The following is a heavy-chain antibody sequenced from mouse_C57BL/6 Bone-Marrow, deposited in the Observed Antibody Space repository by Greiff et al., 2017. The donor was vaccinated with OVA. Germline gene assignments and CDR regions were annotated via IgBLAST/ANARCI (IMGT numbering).Heavy chain of an antibody. V-gene: IGHV1-26*01. D-gene: IGHD1-1*01. J-gene: IGHJ2*01. Sequence: VQLQQSGPELVKPGASVKISCKASGYTFTDYYMNWVKQSHGKSLEWIGDINPNNGGTSYNQKFKGKATLTVDKSSSTAYMELRSLTSEDSAVYYCARSTVRPYYFDYWGQGTTLTVSS. CDR3: ARSTVRPYYFDY. CDR2: INPNNGGT. CDR1: GYTFTDYY.